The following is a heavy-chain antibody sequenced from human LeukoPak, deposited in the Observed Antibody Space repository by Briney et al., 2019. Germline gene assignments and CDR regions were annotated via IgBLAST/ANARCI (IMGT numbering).Heavy chain of an antibody. D-gene: IGHD3-22*01. V-gene: IGHV1-46*01. J-gene: IGHJ4*02. CDR3: ARAISPYYDSSGYYLGDDY. CDR1: GYTFTSYY. Sequence: ASVKVSCKASGYTFTSYYMHWVRQAPGQGLEWMGIINPSGGSTSYAQKFQGRVTMTRDTSTSTVYMELSSLRSEDTAVYYCARAISPYYDSSGYYLGDDYWGQGTLVTVSS. CDR2: INPSGGST.